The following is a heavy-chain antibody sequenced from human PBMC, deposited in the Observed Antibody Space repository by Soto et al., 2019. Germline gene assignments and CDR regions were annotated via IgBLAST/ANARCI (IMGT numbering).Heavy chain of an antibody. D-gene: IGHD3-16*01. J-gene: IGHJ6*02. V-gene: IGHV1-18*01. Sequence: GASVKVSCKASGYRFTSYGIGWVRQAPGQGLEWMGWINAYNGNTNYAQNLQGRVTPTTDTSTSTAYMELRSLRSNDTAVYYCAMVDVYVTPSPQDVWGQGTTVTVSS. CDR1: GYRFTSYG. CDR3: AMVDVYVTPSPQDV. CDR2: INAYNGNT.